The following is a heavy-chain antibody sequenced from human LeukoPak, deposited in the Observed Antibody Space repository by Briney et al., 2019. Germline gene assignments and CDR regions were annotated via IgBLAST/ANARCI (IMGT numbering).Heavy chain of an antibody. Sequence: QAGGSLRLSCAASGFTFSSHAMSWVRQAPGRGLEWVSAISGSGGSTNYADSVKGRFTISRDNAKNSLYLQMNSLRAEDTAVYYCASEGVGPRAVAGTFAYWGQGTLVTVSS. D-gene: IGHD6-19*01. CDR3: ASEGVGPRAVAGTFAY. CDR1: GFTFSSHA. V-gene: IGHV3-23*01. J-gene: IGHJ4*02. CDR2: ISGSGGST.